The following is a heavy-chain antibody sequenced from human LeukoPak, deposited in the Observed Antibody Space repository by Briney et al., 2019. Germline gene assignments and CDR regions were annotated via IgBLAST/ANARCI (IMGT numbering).Heavy chain of an antibody. V-gene: IGHV4-34*01. CDR2: INHSGST. CDR3: ARALGYCSSTSCYEGPLAFDI. D-gene: IGHD2-2*01. J-gene: IGHJ3*02. CDR1: GGSFSGYY. Sequence: SETLSLTCAVYGGSFSGYYWSWIRQPPGKGLEWIGEINHSGSTNYNPSLKSRVTISVDTSKNRFSLKLSSVTAADTAVYYCARALGYCSSTSCYEGPLAFDIWGQGTMVTVSS.